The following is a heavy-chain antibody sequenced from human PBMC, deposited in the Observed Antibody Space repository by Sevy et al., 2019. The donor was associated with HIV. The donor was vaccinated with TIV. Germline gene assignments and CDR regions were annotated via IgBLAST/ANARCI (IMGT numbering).Heavy chain of an antibody. Sequence: GGSLRLSCATSGFPFNIYSMSWVRQAPGKGLEWVSTLSFGCGKINYADSVKGRFTISRDNSENTLYLEMNSLRAEDTAIYYCAREGCTKPHDYWGQGTVVTVSS. CDR3: AREGCTKPHDY. J-gene: IGHJ4*02. CDR2: LSFGCGKI. CDR1: GFPFNIYS. V-gene: IGHV3-23*01. D-gene: IGHD2-8*01.